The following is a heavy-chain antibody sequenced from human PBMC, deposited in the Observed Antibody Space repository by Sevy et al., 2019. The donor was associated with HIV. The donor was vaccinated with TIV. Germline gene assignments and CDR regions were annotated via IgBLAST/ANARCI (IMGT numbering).Heavy chain of an antibody. CDR2: IYSGGST. Sequence: GGSLRLSCAVSGFTVSSNYMSWVRQAPGKGLEWVSVIYSGGSTYYADSVKGRFTISRDNSKNTLYLQMNSLRAEDTAVYYCARALIGYCSSTSCSTPFDIWGQGTMVTVSS. CDR1: GFTVSSNY. CDR3: ARALIGYCSSTSCSTPFDI. J-gene: IGHJ3*02. V-gene: IGHV3-53*01. D-gene: IGHD2-2*01.